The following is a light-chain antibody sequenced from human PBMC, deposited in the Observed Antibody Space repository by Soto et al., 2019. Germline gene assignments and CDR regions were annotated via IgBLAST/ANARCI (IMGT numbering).Light chain of an antibody. V-gene: IGKV4-1*01. CDR3: QQYYTTPRT. J-gene: IGKJ1*01. CDR2: WAS. Sequence: DIVMTQSPDSLTVSPGERATINFKSSQSILNSSNNRNYLAWYQQKPGQPPKLLIYWASTREAGVPDRFSGSESGTDFTHTISSLQAEDVAVYYCQQYYTTPRTFGHGTKVEIK. CDR1: QSILNSSNNRNY.